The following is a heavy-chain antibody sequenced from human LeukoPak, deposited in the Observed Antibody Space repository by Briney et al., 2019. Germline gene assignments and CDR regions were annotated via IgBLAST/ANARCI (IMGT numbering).Heavy chain of an antibody. CDR1: GGSFSGYY. D-gene: IGHD3-10*01. CDR3: ARGPRKWVVRGKGGLYYYYGMDV. J-gene: IGHJ6*04. V-gene: IGHV4-34*01. Sequence: SATLSLTCAVYGGSFSGYYWSWIRQPPGKGLEWIGEINHSGSTNYNPSLKSRVTISVDTSKNQFSLKLSSVTAADTAVYYCARGPRKWVVRGKGGLYYYYGMDVWGKGTTVTVSS. CDR2: INHSGST.